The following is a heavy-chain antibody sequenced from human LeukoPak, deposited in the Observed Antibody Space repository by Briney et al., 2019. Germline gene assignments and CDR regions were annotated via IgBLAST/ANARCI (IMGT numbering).Heavy chain of an antibody. V-gene: IGHV3-48*03. CDR2: ISSGSNI. Sequence: PGGSLRLSCAASGFTFSSYEMNWVRQAPGKGLEWVSYISSGSNIYYADSVKGRFTISRDNAKNSLYLQMNSLRAEDTAVYYCAELGITMIGGVWGKGTTVTISS. CDR3: AELGITMIGGV. J-gene: IGHJ6*04. CDR1: GFTFSSYE. D-gene: IGHD3-10*02.